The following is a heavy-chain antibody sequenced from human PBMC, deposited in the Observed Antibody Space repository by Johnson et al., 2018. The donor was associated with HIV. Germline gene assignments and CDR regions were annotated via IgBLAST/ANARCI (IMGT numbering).Heavy chain of an antibody. D-gene: IGHD6-13*01. CDR3: ARDQIAAAGAFDI. CDR1: GFTFSSYA. CDR2: ISYDGSNK. J-gene: IGHJ3*02. V-gene: IGHV3-30*04. Sequence: QMLLVESGGGVVQPGRSLRLSCAASGFTFSSYAMHWVRQAPGKGLEWMAIISYDGSNKHYADSVKGRFTISRDTSKNTLYLQMNSLRAEDTAVYYCARDQIAAAGAFDIWGQGTMVTVSS.